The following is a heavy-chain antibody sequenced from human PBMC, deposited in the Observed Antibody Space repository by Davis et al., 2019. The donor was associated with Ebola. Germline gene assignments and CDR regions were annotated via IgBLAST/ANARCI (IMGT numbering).Heavy chain of an antibody. D-gene: IGHD6-19*01. CDR1: GGSFSGYY. CDR2: IYHSGST. Sequence: GSLRLSCAVYGGSFSGYYWSWIRQPPGKGLAWIGEIYHSGSTNYNPSLKSRVTISVDKSKNQFSLKLSSVTAADTAVYYCAREVGWTSYYGMDVWGQGTTVTVSS. J-gene: IGHJ6*02. V-gene: IGHV4-34*01. CDR3: AREVGWTSYYGMDV.